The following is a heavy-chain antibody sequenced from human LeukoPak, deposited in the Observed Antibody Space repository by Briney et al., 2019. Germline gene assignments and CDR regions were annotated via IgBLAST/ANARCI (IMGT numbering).Heavy chain of an antibody. J-gene: IGHJ4*02. CDR3: AKDSLSGSENYGMLDY. D-gene: IGHD3-10*01. CDR1: GFTFRNFA. Sequence: GGSLRLSCAASGFTFRNFAMSWVRQAPGKGLDWVSAISGGGGHTFYADSVRGRFTISRDNSKNTLYLQINSLRAEDTAVYYCAKDSLSGSENYGMLDYWGQGSLVTVSS. V-gene: IGHV3-23*01. CDR2: ISGGGGHT.